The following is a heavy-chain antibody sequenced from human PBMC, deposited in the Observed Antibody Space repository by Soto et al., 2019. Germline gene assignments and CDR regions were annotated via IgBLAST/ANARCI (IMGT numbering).Heavy chain of an antibody. Sequence: QVQLVQSGAEVKKPGSSVKVSCKASGGTFSSYAISWVRQAPGQGLEWMGGIIPIFGTANYAQKFQGRVTITADESTRTAYMELSSLRSEDTAVYYCAGDQGVIAARGINWFDPWGQGTLVTVSS. CDR2: IIPIFGTA. D-gene: IGHD6-6*01. CDR3: AGDQGVIAARGINWFDP. CDR1: GGTFSSYA. J-gene: IGHJ5*02. V-gene: IGHV1-69*01.